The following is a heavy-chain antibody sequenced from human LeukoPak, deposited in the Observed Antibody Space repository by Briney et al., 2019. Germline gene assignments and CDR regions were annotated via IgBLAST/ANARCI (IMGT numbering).Heavy chain of an antibody. CDR1: GGSISSYY. J-gene: IGHJ4*02. CDR3: ARTSARGAQFDY. Sequence: SETLSLTCSVSGGSISSYYGSCIRQPAGKGLECIGRIYSSGSTNYNPSLKTRVTMSLDTSKNQFSLNLTTVTAADTAVYYCARTSARGAQFDYWGQGTLVTVSS. D-gene: IGHD3-10*01. V-gene: IGHV4-4*07. CDR2: IYSSGST.